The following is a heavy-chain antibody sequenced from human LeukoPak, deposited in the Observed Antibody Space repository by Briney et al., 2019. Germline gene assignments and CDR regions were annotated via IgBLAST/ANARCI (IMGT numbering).Heavy chain of an antibody. V-gene: IGHV1-46*01. D-gene: IGHD3-22*01. Sequence: ASVKVSCKASGYTFTSYYMHWVRQAPGQGLEWMGIINPSGGSTSYAQKFQGGVTMTRDTSTSTVYMELSSLRSEDTAVYYCARDSYYDSSGYRNSDAFDIWGQGTMVTVSS. J-gene: IGHJ3*02. CDR3: ARDSYYDSSGYRNSDAFDI. CDR2: INPSGGST. CDR1: GYTFTSYY.